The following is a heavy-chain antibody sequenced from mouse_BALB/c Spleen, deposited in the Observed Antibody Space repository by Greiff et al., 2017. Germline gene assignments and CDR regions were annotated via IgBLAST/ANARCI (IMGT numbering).Heavy chain of an antibody. J-gene: IGHJ3*01. V-gene: IGHV5-17*02. D-gene: IGHD1-1*01. CDR1: GFTFSSFG. CDR3: ARMRYYPY. CDR2: ISSGSSTI. Sequence: EVQRVESGGGLVQPGGSRKLSCAASGFTFSSFGMHWVRQAPEKGLEWVAYISSGSSTIYYADTVKGRFTISRDNPKNTLFLQMTSLRSEDTAMYYCARMRYYPYWGQGTLVTVSA.